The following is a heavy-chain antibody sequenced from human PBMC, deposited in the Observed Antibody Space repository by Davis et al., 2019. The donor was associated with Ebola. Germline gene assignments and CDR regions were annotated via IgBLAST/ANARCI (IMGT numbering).Heavy chain of an antibody. V-gene: IGHV1-8*02. D-gene: IGHD3-10*01. CDR3: ARAWAFGERLDY. Sequence: ASVKVSCKAVGDTLSSYAMTWVRQAPGQGLEWMGRMSPDTGKTDYAQKFQGRVTMTRDTSTGTAYMELNTLKSEDTAVYYCARAWAFGERLDYWGQGTLLTVSS. CDR2: MSPDTGKT. J-gene: IGHJ4*02. CDR1: GDTLSSYA.